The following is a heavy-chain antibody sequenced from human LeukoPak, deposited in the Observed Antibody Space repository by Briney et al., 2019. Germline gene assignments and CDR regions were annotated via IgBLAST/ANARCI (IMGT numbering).Heavy chain of an antibody. CDR3: ARDRINTWSLDY. CDR1: GFTFSSFG. Sequence: PGGSLRLSCVASGFTFSSFGMHWVRQAPGKGLEWVAYIGSGGSDEFYADSVEGRFAISRDDSTNSVYLQMNTLRPGDTAVYYCARDRINTWSLDYWGQGTLVTVFS. V-gene: IGHV3-30*02. CDR2: IGSGGSDE. D-gene: IGHD2-8*02. J-gene: IGHJ4*02.